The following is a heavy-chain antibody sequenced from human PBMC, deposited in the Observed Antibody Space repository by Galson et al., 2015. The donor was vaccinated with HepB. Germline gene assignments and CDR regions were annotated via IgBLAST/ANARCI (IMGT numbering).Heavy chain of an antibody. CDR1: GYSFTSYW. CDR2: IYPGDSDT. D-gene: IGHD6-19*01. Sequence: QSGAEVKKPGESLKISCKGSGYSFTSYWIGWVRQMPGKGLEWMGIIYPGDSDTRYSPSFQGQVTISADKSISTAYLQWSSLKASDPAMYYRAISRPHPGGIAVAVDRGQGTLVTVSS. J-gene: IGHJ4*02. CDR3: AISRPHPGGIAVAVD. V-gene: IGHV5-51*03.